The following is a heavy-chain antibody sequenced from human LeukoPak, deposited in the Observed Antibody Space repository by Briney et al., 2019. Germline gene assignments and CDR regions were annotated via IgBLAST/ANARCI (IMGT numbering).Heavy chain of an antibody. V-gene: IGHV3-7*01. CDR3: AKDGAGDCSGGSCPIDY. J-gene: IGHJ4*02. D-gene: IGHD2-15*01. CDR1: GFTFSSYW. Sequence: GGSLRLSCVASGFTFSSYWMTWVRQAPGKGLEWVANITTDGSQIYYVDSVKGRFTISRDNAKNSLYLQMNSLRVEDTAVYYCAKDGAGDCSGGSCPIDYWGQGTLVTVSS. CDR2: ITTDGSQI.